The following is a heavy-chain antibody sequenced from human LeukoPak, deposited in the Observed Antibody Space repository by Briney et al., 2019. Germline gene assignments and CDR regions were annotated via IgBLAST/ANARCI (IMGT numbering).Heavy chain of an antibody. CDR1: GGTFNNYA. D-gene: IGHD2-15*01. V-gene: IGHV1-69*04. CDR3: AREIAAATSL. CDR2: IIPIFGIT. Sequence: SVKVSCKASGGTFNNYAVNWVRQAPGQGLEWMGRIIPIFGITNYAQKFQGRVTITADKSTSTAYMGLSSLRSEDTAVYYCAREIAAATSLWGQGTLVTVSS. J-gene: IGHJ4*02.